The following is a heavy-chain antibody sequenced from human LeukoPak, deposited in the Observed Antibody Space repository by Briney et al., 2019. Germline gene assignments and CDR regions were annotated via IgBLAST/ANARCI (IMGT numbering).Heavy chain of an antibody. J-gene: IGHJ1*01. CDR2: IYYSGST. CDR3: ARLNNSSSWYFGEYFQH. Sequence: SETLSLTCTVSGGSISSSSYYWGWIRQPPGKGLEWIGSIYYSGSTYYDPSLKSRVTISVDTSKNQFSLKLSSVTAADTAVYYCARLNNSSSWYFGEYFQHWGQGTLVTVSS. CDR1: GGSISSSSYY. D-gene: IGHD6-13*01. V-gene: IGHV4-39*01.